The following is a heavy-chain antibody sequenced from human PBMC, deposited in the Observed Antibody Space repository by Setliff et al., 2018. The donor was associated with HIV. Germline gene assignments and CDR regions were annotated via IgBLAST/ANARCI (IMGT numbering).Heavy chain of an antibody. CDR2: INAGNDNP. Sequence: ASVKVSCKASGFTFINYAIHWVRQAPGQRLEWLGWINAGNDNPKYSQKFQGRVTITRDTSASTAYMELSSLRSEDTAVYYCARLRVLQLLEWSNNYYYGLDVWGQGTTVTVSS. CDR3: ARLRVLQLLEWSNNYYYGLDV. CDR1: GFTFINYA. D-gene: IGHD3-3*01. J-gene: IGHJ6*02. V-gene: IGHV1-3*01.